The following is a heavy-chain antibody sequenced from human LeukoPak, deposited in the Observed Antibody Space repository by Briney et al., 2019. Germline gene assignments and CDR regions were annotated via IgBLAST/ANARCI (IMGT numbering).Heavy chain of an antibody. Sequence: GGSLRLSCAASGFTFSNFAMSWVRQAPGKGLEWILHISTSGSIIHYADSVKGRFTISRDNAKNSLYLQMNSLRAEDTALYFCARDATTEPGTVYMDVWGKGTTVTISS. CDR3: ARDATTEPGTVYMDV. CDR1: GFTFSNFA. J-gene: IGHJ6*03. D-gene: IGHD6-13*01. CDR2: ISTSGSII. V-gene: IGHV3-48*04.